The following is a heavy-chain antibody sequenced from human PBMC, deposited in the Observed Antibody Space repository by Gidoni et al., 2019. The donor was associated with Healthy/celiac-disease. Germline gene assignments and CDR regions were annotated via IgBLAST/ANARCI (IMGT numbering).Heavy chain of an antibody. CDR3: ARGQTKVYCSSTSCYRNWFDP. CDR2: ISAYNGNT. J-gene: IGHJ5*02. CDR1: GYPFTSYG. D-gene: IGHD2-2*01. Sequence: QVQLVQSGAEVKKPGASVKVSCKASGYPFTSYGISWVRQAPGQGLEWMGWISAYNGNTNYAQKLQGRVTMTTDTSTSTAYMELRSLRSDDTAVYYCARGQTKVYCSSTSCYRNWFDPWGQGTLVTVSS. V-gene: IGHV1-18*01.